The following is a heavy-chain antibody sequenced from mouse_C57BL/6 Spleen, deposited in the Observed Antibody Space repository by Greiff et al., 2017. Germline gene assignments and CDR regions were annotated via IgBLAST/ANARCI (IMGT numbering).Heavy chain of an antibody. CDR2: INPNNGGT. V-gene: IGHV1-26*01. D-gene: IGHD2-2*01. CDR3: ASGGYDAWFAD. J-gene: IGHJ3*01. Sequence: EVQLQQSGPELVKPGASVKISCKASGYTFTDYYMNWVKQSHGKSLEWIGDINPNNGGTSYNQKFKGKATLTVDKSSSTAYMELRSLTSEDSAVYYCASGGYDAWFADWGKGTLVTVSA. CDR1: GYTFTDYY.